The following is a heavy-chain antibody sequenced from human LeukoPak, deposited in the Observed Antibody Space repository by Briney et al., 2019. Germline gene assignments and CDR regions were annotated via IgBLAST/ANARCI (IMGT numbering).Heavy chain of an antibody. D-gene: IGHD6-13*01. J-gene: IGHJ5*02. CDR3: VRTYSNNWRFDP. CDR1: GFSLTTSGMC. CDR2: IDWDDDK. V-gene: IGHV2-70*11. Sequence: SGPALVKPTQTLTLTCTFSGFSLTTSGMCVSWIRQPPGKALEWLARIDWDDDKYYSTSLKTRLTVSKDTSKNQVVLTMTNMDPVDTATYYCVRTYSNNWRFDPWGQGTLVTVSS.